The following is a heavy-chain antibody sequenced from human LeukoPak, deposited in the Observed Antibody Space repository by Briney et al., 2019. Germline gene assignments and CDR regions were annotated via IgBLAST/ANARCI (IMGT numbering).Heavy chain of an antibody. V-gene: IGHV1-18*01. CDR1: GYTFTSYG. D-gene: IGHD3-22*01. CDR2: ISAYNGNT. J-gene: IGHJ4*02. CDR3: ARDSGGNYYDSSGYLDY. Sequence: ASVKVSCKASGYTFTSYGISWVRQAPGQGLEWMGWISAYNGNTNYAQKLQGRVTMTTDTSTSTAYMELRSLRSDDTAVYYCARDSGGNYYDSSGYLDYWGQGTPVTVSS.